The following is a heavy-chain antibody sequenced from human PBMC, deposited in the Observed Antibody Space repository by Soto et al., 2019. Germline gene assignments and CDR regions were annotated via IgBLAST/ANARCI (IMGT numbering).Heavy chain of an antibody. D-gene: IGHD4-4*01. CDR2: ISATGIST. CDR3: ARDKDNSSWTGFVF. V-gene: IGHV3-23*01. Sequence: PGGSLRLSCAASGFPFASYAMSWVRQAPGKGLEWVSSISATGISTHYADSVKGRVTISRDNSANTLSLEMSSLTAEDTAVYYCARDKDNSSWTGFVFWGQGTLVTVXS. J-gene: IGHJ4*01. CDR1: GFPFASYA.